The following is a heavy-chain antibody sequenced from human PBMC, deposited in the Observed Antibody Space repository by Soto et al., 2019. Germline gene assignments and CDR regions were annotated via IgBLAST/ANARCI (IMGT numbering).Heavy chain of an antibody. CDR2: IYYSGST. CDR3: ARHSTLWETSYWLDY. V-gene: IGHV4-39*01. J-gene: IGHJ4*02. CDR1: GGSISSSSYY. D-gene: IGHD1-26*01. Sequence: SETLSLTCTVSGGSISSSSYYWGWIRQPPGRGLEWIGSIYYSGSTYYNPSLKSRVTISVDTSKNQFSLKLSSVTTADTAVYYCARHSTLWETSYWLDYWGQGTQVNV.